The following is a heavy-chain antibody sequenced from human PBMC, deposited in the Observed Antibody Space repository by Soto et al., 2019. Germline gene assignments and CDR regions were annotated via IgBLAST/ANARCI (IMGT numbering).Heavy chain of an antibody. V-gene: IGHV3-13*01. CDR1: GFTFSSYD. CDR3: AKSLPRHCSGGSCYSVAYYGMDV. J-gene: IGHJ6*02. Sequence: GGSLRLSCAASGFTFSSYDMHWVRQATGKGLEWVSAIGTAGDTYYPGSVKGRFTISRENAKNSLYLQMNSLRAEDTAVYYCAKSLPRHCSGGSCYSVAYYGMDVWGQGTTVTVSS. D-gene: IGHD2-15*01. CDR2: IGTAGDT.